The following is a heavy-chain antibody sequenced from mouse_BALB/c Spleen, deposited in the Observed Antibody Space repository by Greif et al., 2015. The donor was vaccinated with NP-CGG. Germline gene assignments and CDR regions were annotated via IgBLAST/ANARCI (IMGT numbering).Heavy chain of an antibody. V-gene: IGHV5-4*02. J-gene: IGHJ3*01. Sequence: EVKLVETGGGLVKPGGSLKLSCAASGFTFSDYYMYWVRQTPEKRLEWVATISDGGSYTYYPDSVKGRFTISRDNAKNNLYLQMSSLKSEDTAMYYCAREDYGYDDWFAYWGQGTLVTVSA. CDR3: AREDYGYDDWFAY. D-gene: IGHD2-2*01. CDR1: GFTFSDYY. CDR2: ISDGGSYT.